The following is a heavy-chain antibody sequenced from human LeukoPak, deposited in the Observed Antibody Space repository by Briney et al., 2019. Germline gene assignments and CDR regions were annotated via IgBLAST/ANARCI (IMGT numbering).Heavy chain of an antibody. D-gene: IGHD2-15*01. J-gene: IGHJ4*02. CDR2: ISYDGSNK. CDR1: GFTFSSYW. CDR3: ARDPCTGGSCYRNFDY. V-gene: IGHV3-30-3*01. Sequence: HPGGSLRLSCAASGFTFSSYWMQWVRQAPGKGLEWVAVISYDGSNKYYADSVKGRFTISRDNSKNTLYLQMNSLRAEDTAVYYCARDPCTGGSCYRNFDYWGQGTLVTVSS.